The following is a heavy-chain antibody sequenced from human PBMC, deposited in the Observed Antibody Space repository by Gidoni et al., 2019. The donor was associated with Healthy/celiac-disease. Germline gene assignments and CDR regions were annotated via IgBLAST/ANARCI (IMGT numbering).Heavy chain of an antibody. CDR1: AGYLSSGGYS. CDR3: ARANYGDYAYYYYGMDV. CDR2: IYHSGST. J-gene: IGHJ6*02. Sequence: QLQLQESGSGLVQPSQTLSLTCAVAAGYLSSGGYSWSWIRRPPGKSLEWIGYIYHSGSTYYNPSLKSRVTISVDRSKNQFSLKLSSVTAADTAVYYCARANYGDYAYYYYGMDVWGQGTTVTVSS. V-gene: IGHV4-30-2*01. D-gene: IGHD4-17*01.